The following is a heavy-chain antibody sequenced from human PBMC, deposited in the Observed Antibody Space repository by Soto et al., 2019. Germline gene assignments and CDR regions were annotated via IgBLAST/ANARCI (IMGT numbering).Heavy chain of an antibody. J-gene: IGHJ4*02. D-gene: IGHD6-6*01. CDR3: ARGFSSSSYFDY. CDR1: GFTFSSYS. CDR2: ISSSSSYI. Sequence: EVQLVESGGGLVKPGGSLRLSCAASGFTFSSYSMNWVRQAPGKGLEWVSSISSSSSYIYYADSVEGRFTISRDNAKNSLYLQMNSLRAEDTAVYYCARGFSSSSYFDYWGQGTLVTVSS. V-gene: IGHV3-21*01.